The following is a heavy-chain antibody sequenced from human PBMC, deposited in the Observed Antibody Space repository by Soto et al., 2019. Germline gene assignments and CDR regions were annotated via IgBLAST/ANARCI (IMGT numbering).Heavy chain of an antibody. V-gene: IGHV4-59*01. J-gene: IGHJ4*02. D-gene: IGHD3-16*01. CDR1: VSFGTYY. CDR3: APAGGGYRFAH. CDR2: IFSSEHF. Sequence: QVQLQESGPGLVQPSETLSLTCVGVSFGTYYWSWIRQPPGKGLEWLGYIFSSEHFKYNPSLKSRLTISVSPSKTQVSLRLPSVTASYPAVYYSAPAGGGYRFAHWGQGTLVTVSS.